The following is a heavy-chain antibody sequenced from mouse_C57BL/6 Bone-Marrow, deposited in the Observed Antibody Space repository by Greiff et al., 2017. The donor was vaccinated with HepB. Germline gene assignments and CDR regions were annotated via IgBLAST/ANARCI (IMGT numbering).Heavy chain of an antibody. CDR1: GYTFTSYW. D-gene: IGHD2-3*01. J-gene: IGHJ3*01. CDR2: IHPSDSDT. CDR3: AISRLLRPSWFAY. V-gene: IGHV1-74*01. Sequence: QVQLKQPGAELVKPGASVKVSCKASGYTFTSYWMHWVKQRPGQGLEWIGRIHPSDSDTNYNQKFKGKATLTVDKSSSTAYMQLSSLTSEDSAVYYCAISRLLRPSWFAYWGQGTLVTVSA.